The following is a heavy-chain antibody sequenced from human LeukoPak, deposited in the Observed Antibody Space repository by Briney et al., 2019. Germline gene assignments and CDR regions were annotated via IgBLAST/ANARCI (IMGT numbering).Heavy chain of an antibody. CDR1: GFTFSSYA. J-gene: IGHJ4*02. Sequence: GGSLSLSCAASGFTFSSYAMSWVRQAPGKGLEWVSAISGSGGSTYYADSVKGRFTISRDNSKNTLYLQMNSLRAEDTAVYFCAKDINDYTSSWLTYWGQGTLVTVSS. CDR3: AKDINDYTSSWLTY. D-gene: IGHD6-13*01. V-gene: IGHV3-23*01. CDR2: ISGSGGST.